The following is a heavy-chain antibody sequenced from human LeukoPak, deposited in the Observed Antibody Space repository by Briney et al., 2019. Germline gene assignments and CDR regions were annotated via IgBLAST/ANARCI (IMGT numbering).Heavy chain of an antibody. D-gene: IGHD2-2*01. CDR1: GFTFSNYW. V-gene: IGHV3-7*04. CDR2: IKQDGIEK. CDR3: ARDRCSSTSCFIAY. Sequence: GGSLRLSCAVSGFTFSNYWMSWVRQVPGKGLEWVANIKQDGIEKYYVDSVKGRFTISRDNAKTLLYLQMNSLRAEARAVYYCARDRCSSTSCFIAYWGQGTLVTVSS. J-gene: IGHJ4*02.